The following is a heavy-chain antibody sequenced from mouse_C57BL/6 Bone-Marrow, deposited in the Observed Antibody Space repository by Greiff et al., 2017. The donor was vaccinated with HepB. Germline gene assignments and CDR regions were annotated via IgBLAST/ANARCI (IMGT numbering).Heavy chain of an antibody. D-gene: IGHD2-2*01. Sequence: QVQLKQSGPELVKPGASVKISCKASGYAFSSSWMNWVKQRPGKGFEWIGRIYPGDGDTNYNGKFKGKATLTADKSSSTAYMQLSSLTSEDSAVYFCEGLRQDWYFDVWGTGTTVTVSS. CDR3: EGLRQDWYFDV. J-gene: IGHJ1*03. V-gene: IGHV1-82*01. CDR2: IYPGDGDT. CDR1: GYAFSSSW.